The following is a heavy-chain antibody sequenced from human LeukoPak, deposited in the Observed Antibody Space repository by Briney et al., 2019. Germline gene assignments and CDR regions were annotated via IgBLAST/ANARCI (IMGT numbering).Heavy chain of an antibody. D-gene: IGHD2-15*01. CDR3: ANDPAGYCSGGSCYALDDY. CDR2: ISGSGGST. J-gene: IGHJ4*02. V-gene: IGHV3-23*01. CDR1: GFTFSSYA. Sequence: GGSLRLSCAASGFTFSSYAMSWVRQAPGKGLEWVSAISGSGGSTYYADSMKGRFTISRDNSKNTLYLQMNSLRAEDTAVYYCANDPAGYCSGGSCYALDDYWGQGTLVTVSS.